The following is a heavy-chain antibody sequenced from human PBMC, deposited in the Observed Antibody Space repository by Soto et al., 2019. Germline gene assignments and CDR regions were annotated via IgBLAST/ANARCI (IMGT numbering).Heavy chain of an antibody. CDR1: GYSITSYW. D-gene: IGHD3-10*01. CDR2: IYPGDSDT. Sequence: PGESLKISCKGSGYSITSYWIGWVRQMPGKGLEWMGIIYPGDSDTRYSPSFQGQVTISADKSISTAYLQWSSLKASDTAMYYCARPDLTLWSHFSSWGQGTLVTVSS. V-gene: IGHV5-51*01. CDR3: ARPDLTLWSHFSS. J-gene: IGHJ4*02.